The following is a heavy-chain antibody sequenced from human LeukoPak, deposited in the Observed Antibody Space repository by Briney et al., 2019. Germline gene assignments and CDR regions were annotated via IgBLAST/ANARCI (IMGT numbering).Heavy chain of an antibody. Sequence: ASVKVSCKASGYSFTGYYMHWVRQAPGQGLEWMGWINPNSGDTGYAQQFQGRVTMTRDMSITTIYTELTRLRSDDTAFYYCARWDGYSSSPDYWGQGSLVTVSS. CDR2: INPNSGDT. CDR3: ARWDGYSSSPDY. CDR1: GYSFTGYY. D-gene: IGHD6-13*01. J-gene: IGHJ4*02. V-gene: IGHV1-2*02.